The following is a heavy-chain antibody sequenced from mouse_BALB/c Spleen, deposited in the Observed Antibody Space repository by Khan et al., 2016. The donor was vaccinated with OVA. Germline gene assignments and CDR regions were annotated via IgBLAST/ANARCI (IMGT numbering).Heavy chain of an antibody. Sequence: EVELVESGGDLVEPGGSLKLSCAASGFTFSTCGMSWVRQTPDKRLEWVATISTGGHYTYYPDSVRGRFTISRDNAKNTLYLQMTSLKSEDTAMFYCARLAYYYDSEGFAYWGQGTLVTVSA. CDR3: ARLAYYYDSEGFAY. V-gene: IGHV5-6*01. CDR2: ISTGGHYT. D-gene: IGHD1-1*01. J-gene: IGHJ3*01. CDR1: GFTFSTCG.